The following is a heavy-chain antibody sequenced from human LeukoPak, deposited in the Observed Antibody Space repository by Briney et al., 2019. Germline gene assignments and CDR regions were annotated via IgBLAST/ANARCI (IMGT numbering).Heavy chain of an antibody. CDR3: AKGAGIKQYQWYDP. J-gene: IGHJ5*02. Sequence: EPGRCLRLACAAAGFTLDNYAVSCVSHAPKDGIGWVSGISGSGEGRYYADSVKGQFTSPRDNSKNNLYLHRSTLRTEDTALYYCAKGAGIKQYQWYDPWGEGTLVTVSS. CDR1: GFTLDNYA. V-gene: IGHV3-23*01. CDR2: ISGSGEGR. D-gene: IGHD2-2*01.